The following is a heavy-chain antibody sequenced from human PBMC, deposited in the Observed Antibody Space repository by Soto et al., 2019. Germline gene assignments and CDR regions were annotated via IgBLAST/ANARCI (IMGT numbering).Heavy chain of an antibody. D-gene: IGHD3-9*01. CDR1: GGSISSYY. Sequence: PSETLSLTCTVSGGSISSYYWSWIRQPPGKGLEWIGYIYYSGSTNYNPSLKSRLTISVDTSKNQFSLKLSSVTAADTAVYYCARDRVRQELRYFDWLLFSGFDYWGQGTLVTVSS. J-gene: IGHJ4*02. CDR2: IYYSGST. CDR3: ARDRVRQELRYFDWLLFSGFDY. V-gene: IGHV4-59*12.